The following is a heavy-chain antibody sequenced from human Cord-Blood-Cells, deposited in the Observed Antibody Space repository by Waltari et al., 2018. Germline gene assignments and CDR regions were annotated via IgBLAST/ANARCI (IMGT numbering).Heavy chain of an antibody. V-gene: IGHV4-34*01. J-gene: IGHJ4*02. Sequence: QVQLQQWGAGLLKPSETLSLTCAVYGGSFSGYYWSWIRQPPGKGRAWLGEINHSGSTNCNPSLKRLVTVSVDTSKNQCSLELSSVTAAGTAVYYCARKCSSSDGGGFDYWGQGTLVTVSS. CDR1: GGSFSGYY. CDR2: INHSGST. CDR3: ARKCSSSDGGGFDY. D-gene: IGHD6-6*01.